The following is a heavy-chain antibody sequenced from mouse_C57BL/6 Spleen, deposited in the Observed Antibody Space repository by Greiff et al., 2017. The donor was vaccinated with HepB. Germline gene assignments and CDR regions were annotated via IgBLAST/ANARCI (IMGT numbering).Heavy chain of an antibody. D-gene: IGHD1-1*01. V-gene: IGHV1-64*01. CDR2: IHPNSGST. CDR1: GYTFTSYW. Sequence: VQLQQSGAELVKPGASVKLSCKASGYTFTSYWMHWVKQRPGQGLEWIGMIHPNSGSTNYNEKFKSKATLTVDKSSSTAYMQLSSLTSEDSAVYYCALYYGRYVDYWGQGATLTVSS. J-gene: IGHJ2*01. CDR3: ALYYGRYVDY.